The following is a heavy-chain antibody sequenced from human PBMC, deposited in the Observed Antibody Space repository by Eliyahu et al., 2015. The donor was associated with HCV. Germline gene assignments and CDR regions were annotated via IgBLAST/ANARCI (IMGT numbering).Heavy chain of an antibody. V-gene: IGHV4-59*01. CDR1: GGSISSYY. Sequence: QVQLQESGPGLVKPSXTLSLTCTVPGGSISSYYWSWIRQPPGKGLEWIGYIYYSGSTNYNPSLKSRVTISVDTSKNQFSLKLSSVTAADTAVYYCARDLVSIFGVYYGMDVWGQGTTVTVSS. J-gene: IGHJ6*02. CDR3: ARDLVSIFGVYYGMDV. D-gene: IGHD3-3*01. CDR2: IYYSGST.